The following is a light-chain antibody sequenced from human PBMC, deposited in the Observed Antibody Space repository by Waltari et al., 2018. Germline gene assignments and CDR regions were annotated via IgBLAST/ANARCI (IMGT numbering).Light chain of an antibody. V-gene: IGKV3-20*01. Sequence: EIVLTQSPGTLSLSPGESATLSCRASQSVSSSYLAWYQQKPGQAPRLLIYGASSRATGIPDMFSGSGSGTDFTLTISRLEPEDFAVYYCQQYGSSPPWTFGQGTKVEIK. CDR2: GAS. J-gene: IGKJ1*01. CDR1: QSVSSSY. CDR3: QQYGSSPPWT.